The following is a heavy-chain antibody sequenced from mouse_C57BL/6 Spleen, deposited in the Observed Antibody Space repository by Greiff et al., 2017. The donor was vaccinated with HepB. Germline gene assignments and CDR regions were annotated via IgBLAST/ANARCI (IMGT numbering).Heavy chain of an antibody. CDR3: ARSRDYGGSYGYFDV. Sequence: QVQLQQPGAELVKPGASVKLSCKASGYTFTSYWMQWVKQRPGQGLEWIGEIDPSDSYTNSNQKFKGKAKLTVDTSASPAYMQLRSLTSEDSAVYYCARSRDYGGSYGYFDVWGTGTTVTVSS. CDR2: IDPSDSYT. V-gene: IGHV1-50*01. CDR1: GYTFTSYW. J-gene: IGHJ1*03. D-gene: IGHD1-1*01.